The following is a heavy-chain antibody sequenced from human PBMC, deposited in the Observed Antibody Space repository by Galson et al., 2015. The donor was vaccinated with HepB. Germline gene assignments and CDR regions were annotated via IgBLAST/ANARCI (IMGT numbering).Heavy chain of an antibody. CDR1: GFTFDDYT. V-gene: IGHV3-43*01. CDR3: AKGGYYDILTRHGMDV. CDR2: ISWDGDST. D-gene: IGHD3-9*01. Sequence: SLRLSCAVSGFTFDDYTMHWVRQAPGKGLERVSLISWDGDSTYYADSVKGRFTISRDNSKNSLYLQMNGLKTEDTALYYCAKGGYYDILTRHGMDVWGQGTTVIVSS. J-gene: IGHJ6*02.